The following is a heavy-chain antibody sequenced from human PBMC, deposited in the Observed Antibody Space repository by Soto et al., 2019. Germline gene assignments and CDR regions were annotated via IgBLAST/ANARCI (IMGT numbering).Heavy chain of an antibody. J-gene: IGHJ6*02. CDR2: IIPIFGTA. CDR1: GGTFSSYA. CDR3: AREAAGCSSTSCYRTYYYYYGMDV. D-gene: IGHD2-2*01. V-gene: IGHV1-69*06. Sequence: SVKVSCKASGGTFSSYAISWVRQAPGQGLEWMGGIIPIFGTANYAQKFQGRVTITADKSTSTAYMELSSLRSEDTAVYYCAREAAGCSSTSCYRTYYYYYGMDVWGQGTTVTVSS.